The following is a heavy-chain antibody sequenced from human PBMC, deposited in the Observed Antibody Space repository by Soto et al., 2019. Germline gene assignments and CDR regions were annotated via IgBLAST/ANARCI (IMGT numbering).Heavy chain of an antibody. CDR2: IYPGDSDT. CDR1: GYSFTSYW. Sequence: GESLKISCKGSGYSFTSYWIGWVRQMPGKGLEWMGIIYPGDSDTRYSPSFQGQVTISADKSISTAYLQWSSLKASDTAMYYCARLPQTSTSIAIAGLRYYYYMDVWGKGTTVTVSS. CDR3: ARLPQTSTSIAIAGLRYYYYMDV. V-gene: IGHV5-51*01. D-gene: IGHD6-6*01. J-gene: IGHJ6*03.